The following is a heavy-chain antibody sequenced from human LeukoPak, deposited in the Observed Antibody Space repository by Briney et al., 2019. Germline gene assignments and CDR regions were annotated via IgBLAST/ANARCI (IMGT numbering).Heavy chain of an antibody. J-gene: IGHJ6*03. CDR2: INPNSGGT. Sequence: GASVKVSCKASEYTFTGYYMHWVRQAPGQGLGWMRWINPNSGGTNYAQKFQGRVTMTRDTSISTAYMELSRLRSDDTAVYYCARDAIAAAGTQLPYYYYYMDVWGKGTTVTISS. CDR1: EYTFTGYY. D-gene: IGHD6-13*01. CDR3: ARDAIAAAGTQLPYYYYYMDV. V-gene: IGHV1-2*02.